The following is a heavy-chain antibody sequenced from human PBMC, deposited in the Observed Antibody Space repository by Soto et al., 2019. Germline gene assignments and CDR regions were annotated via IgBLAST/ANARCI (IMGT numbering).Heavy chain of an antibody. V-gene: IGHV4-59*08. J-gene: IGHJ4*02. CDR1: GGSISRDY. D-gene: IGHD4-17*01. Sequence: SETLSLTCTVSGGSISRDYWSWIRQPPGKGLEWIGYIYYSGSTNYNPSLKSRVTISVDTSKNQFSLKLSSVTAADTAVYYCARLGYGDYGLDYWGQGTLVTVSS. CDR2: IYYSGST. CDR3: ARLGYGDYGLDY.